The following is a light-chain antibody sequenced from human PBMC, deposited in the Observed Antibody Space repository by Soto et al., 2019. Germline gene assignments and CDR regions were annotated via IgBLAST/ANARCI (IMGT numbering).Light chain of an antibody. CDR2: DAS. CDR3: QQFSSYPLT. CDR1: QNISSNY. V-gene: IGKV3-20*01. Sequence: EIVLTQSPGTLSLSPGERATLSCRASQNISSNYLAWYQQKPGQAPRLLIYDASSRATGIPDRFSGGGSGTDFTLTISRLEPEDFAVYYCQQFSSYPLTFGGGTKVDI. J-gene: IGKJ4*01.